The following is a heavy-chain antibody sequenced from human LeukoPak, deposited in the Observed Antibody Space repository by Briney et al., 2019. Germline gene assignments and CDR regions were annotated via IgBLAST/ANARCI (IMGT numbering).Heavy chain of an antibody. Sequence: PGRSLRLSCAASGFTFSSYAMHWVRQAPGKGLEWVAVISYDGSNKYYADSVKGRFTISRDNSKNTLYLQMNSLRAEDTAVYYCARGSDGWSLLDYWGQGTLVTVSS. J-gene: IGHJ4*02. CDR2: ISYDGSNK. D-gene: IGHD5-24*01. V-gene: IGHV3-30-3*01. CDR1: GFTFSSYA. CDR3: ARGSDGWSLLDY.